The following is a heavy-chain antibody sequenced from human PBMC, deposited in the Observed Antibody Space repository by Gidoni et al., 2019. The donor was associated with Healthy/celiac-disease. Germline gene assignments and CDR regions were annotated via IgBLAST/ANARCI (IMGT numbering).Heavy chain of an antibody. D-gene: IGHD7-27*01. V-gene: IGHV1-69*01. Sequence: QAQRVQSGAEVKMPGSSVKVSCKASGGTLSSYAISWVRQAPGQGLEWMGGIIPIFGTANYAQKFQGRVTITADESTSTAYMELSSLRSEDTAVYYCARVSGLGRQYYFDYWGQGTLVTVSS. CDR1: GGTLSSYA. CDR2: IIPIFGTA. CDR3: ARVSGLGRQYYFDY. J-gene: IGHJ4*02.